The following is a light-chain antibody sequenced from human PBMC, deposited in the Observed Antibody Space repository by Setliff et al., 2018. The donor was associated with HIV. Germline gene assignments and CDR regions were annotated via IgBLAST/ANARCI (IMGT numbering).Light chain of an antibody. CDR2: DVS. Sequence: QSALTQPASVSGSPGQSITISCTGTSSDVGGYNYVSWYQQHPGKAPKLMIYDVSNRPSGVSYRFSGSKSGNTASLTISGLQAEDEADYFCSSYTTANTLVFGGGTKVTVL. CDR3: SSYTTANTLV. J-gene: IGLJ1*01. CDR1: SSDVGGYNY. V-gene: IGLV2-14*03.